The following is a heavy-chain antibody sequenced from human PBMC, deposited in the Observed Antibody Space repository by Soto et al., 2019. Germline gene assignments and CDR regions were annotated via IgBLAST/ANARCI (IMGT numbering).Heavy chain of an antibody. CDR2: IYVRDSDT. CDR3: ARHESTYFDY. J-gene: IGHJ4*02. V-gene: IGHV5-51*01. Sequence: GEALKISCMFSGDTFGNYWIASVRQVPGKGLEWMGIIYVRDSDTRYSPSFQGQVTISADKSISTAYLQWSRLKASDTAIYYCARHESTYFDYWGQGTLVTVSS. CDR1: GDTFGNYW.